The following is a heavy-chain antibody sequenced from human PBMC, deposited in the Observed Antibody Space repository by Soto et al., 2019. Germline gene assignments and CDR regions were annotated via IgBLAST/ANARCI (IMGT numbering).Heavy chain of an antibody. CDR2: IHSGST. V-gene: IGHV4-59*08. J-gene: IGHJ4*02. CDR1: GGSISSDY. Sequence: SETLSLTCTVSGGSISSDYWNWIRQPPGKGLEWIGYIHSGSTNYNASLRSRVAISLDTSKNQFSLTLSSVTAADTDVYFCARHDVSRITEYWGQGPLVTVSS. CDR3: ARHDVSRITEY. D-gene: IGHD3-10*01.